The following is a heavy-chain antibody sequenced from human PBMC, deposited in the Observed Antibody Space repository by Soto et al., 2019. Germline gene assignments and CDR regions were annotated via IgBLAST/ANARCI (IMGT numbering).Heavy chain of an antibody. V-gene: IGHV3-9*01. CDR1: GFTFDDYS. J-gene: IGHJ6*03. CDR3: AKGVAMANYYYYYYMDV. CDR2: ISWNSGSI. D-gene: IGHD5-18*01. Sequence: PGGSLILSCAASGFTFDDYSMHWVRQAPGKGLEWVSGISWNSGSIGYADSVKGRFTISRDNAKNSLYLQMNSLRAEDTALYYCAKGVAMANYYYYYYMDVWGKGTTVTVSS.